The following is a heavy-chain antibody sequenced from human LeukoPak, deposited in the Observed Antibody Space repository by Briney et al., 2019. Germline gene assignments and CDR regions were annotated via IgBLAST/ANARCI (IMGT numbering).Heavy chain of an antibody. CDR1: GFTFSSYA. CDR2: ISGSGGST. D-gene: IGHD5-18*01. J-gene: IGHJ6*02. CDR3: ARAEGWYSYGKDYYYGMDV. Sequence: GGSLRLSCAASGFTFSSYAMTWVRQAPGQGLEWVSGISGSGGSTYYADSVKGRFAISRDNSTNTLFLQMNSLRAEDTAVYYCARAEGWYSYGKDYYYGMDVWGQGTTVTVSS. V-gene: IGHV3-23*01.